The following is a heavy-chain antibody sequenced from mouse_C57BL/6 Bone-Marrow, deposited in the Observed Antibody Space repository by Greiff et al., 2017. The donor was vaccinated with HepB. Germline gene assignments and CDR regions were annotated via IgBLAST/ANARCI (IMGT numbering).Heavy chain of an antibody. Sequence: DVQLQESGPVLVKPGASVKMSCKASGYTFTDYYMNWVKQSHGKSLEWIGVINPYNGGTSYNQKFKGKATLTVDKSSSTAYMELNSLTSEDSAVYYCAKEKDSSGYNWFAYWGQGTLVTASA. D-gene: IGHD3-2*02. CDR2: INPYNGGT. J-gene: IGHJ3*01. V-gene: IGHV1-19*01. CDR3: AKEKDSSGYNWFAY. CDR1: GYTFTDYY.